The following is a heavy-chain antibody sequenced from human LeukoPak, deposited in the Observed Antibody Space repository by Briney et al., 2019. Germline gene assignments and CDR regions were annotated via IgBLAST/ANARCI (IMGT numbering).Heavy chain of an antibody. CDR3: ARDSSGYHYYFDY. CDR1: GGSISGYY. CDR2: IYYSGTT. Sequence: SETLSLTCTVSGGSISGYYWSWIRQPPGKGLEWIAFIYYSGTTNYNPSLKSRVTISLDTSKNQFSLKLISVTAADTAVYYCARDSSGYHYYFDYWGQGTLVTVSS. V-gene: IGHV4-59*01. D-gene: IGHD3-22*01. J-gene: IGHJ4*02.